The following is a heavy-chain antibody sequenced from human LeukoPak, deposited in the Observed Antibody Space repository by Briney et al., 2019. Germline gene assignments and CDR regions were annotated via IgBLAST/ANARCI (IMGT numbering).Heavy chain of an antibody. CDR3: ARGIGYYASGSSFDY. J-gene: IGHJ4*02. CDR1: GGSISSSSYY. D-gene: IGHD3-10*01. CDR2: IYYSGST. V-gene: IGHV4-39*07. Sequence: SETLSLTCTVSGGSISSSSYYWGWIRQPPGKGLEWIGSIYYSGSTYYNPSLKSRVTISVDTSKNQFSLKLSSVTAADTAVYYCARGIGYYASGSSFDYWGQGTLVTVSS.